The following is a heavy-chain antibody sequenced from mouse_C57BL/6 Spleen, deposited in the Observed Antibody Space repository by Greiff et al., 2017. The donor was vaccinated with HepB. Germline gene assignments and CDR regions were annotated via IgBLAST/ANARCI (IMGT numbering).Heavy chain of an antibody. Sequence: VQLQQSGAELVMPGASVKLSCKASGYTFTSYWMHWVKQRPGQGLEWIGEIDPSDSYTNYNQKFKGKSTLTVDKSSRTAYMQLSSLTSEDSAVYYCARGGWDEYYFDYWGQGTTLTVSS. D-gene: IGHD4-1*01. CDR2: IDPSDSYT. J-gene: IGHJ2*01. V-gene: IGHV1-69*01. CDR1: GYTFTSYW. CDR3: ARGGWDEYYFDY.